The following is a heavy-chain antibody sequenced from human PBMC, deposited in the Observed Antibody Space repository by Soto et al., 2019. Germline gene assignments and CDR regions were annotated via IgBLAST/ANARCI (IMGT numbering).Heavy chain of an antibody. CDR1: GFMFSAYW. J-gene: IGHJ5*02. Sequence: GGSLRLSCAASGFMFSAYWMSWVRQAPGKGLEWVANIHGDGGKIYYVDSVKGRFTISRDNAKRSLYLQMKSLRAEDTAVYYCARDASLVVEDTGGWFDPWGQGTLVTVSS. D-gene: IGHD1-26*01. V-gene: IGHV3-7*01. CDR2: IHGDGGKI. CDR3: ARDASLVVEDTGGWFDP.